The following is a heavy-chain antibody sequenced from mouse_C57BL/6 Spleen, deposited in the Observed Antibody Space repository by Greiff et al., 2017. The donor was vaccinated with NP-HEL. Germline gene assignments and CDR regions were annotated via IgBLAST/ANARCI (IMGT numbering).Heavy chain of an antibody. CDR3: TTGDGYYLYYAMDY. J-gene: IGHJ4*01. CDR2: IDPENGDT. Sequence: VQLKQSGAELVRPGASVKLSCTASGFNIKDDYMHWVKQRPEQGLEWIGWIDPENGDTEYASKFQGKATITADTSSNTAYLQLSSLTSEDTAVYYCTTGDGYYLYYAMDYWGQGTSVTVSS. D-gene: IGHD2-3*01. V-gene: IGHV14-4*01. CDR1: GFNIKDDY.